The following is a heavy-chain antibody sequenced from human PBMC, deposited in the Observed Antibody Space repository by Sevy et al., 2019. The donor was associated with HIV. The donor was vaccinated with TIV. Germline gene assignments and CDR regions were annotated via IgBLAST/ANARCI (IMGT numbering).Heavy chain of an antibody. Sequence: GGSLRLSCAASGFTFSSYSMNWVRQAPGKGLEWVSYISSSRSTIDYADSVKGRFTISRDNAKNSLYLQMNSLRAEDTAVYYCARDRCSSTSCYRDYYYGMDVWGQGTTVTVSS. CDR2: ISSSRSTI. V-gene: IGHV3-48*01. J-gene: IGHJ6*02. D-gene: IGHD2-2*02. CDR3: ARDRCSSTSCYRDYYYGMDV. CDR1: GFTFSSYS.